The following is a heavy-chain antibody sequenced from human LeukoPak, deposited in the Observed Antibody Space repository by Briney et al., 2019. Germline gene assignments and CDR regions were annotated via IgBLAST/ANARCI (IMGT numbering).Heavy chain of an antibody. J-gene: IGHJ6*02. D-gene: IGHD3-22*01. CDR1: GYTLTTYG. Sequence: ASVKVSCKASGYTLTTYGISWVRQAPGQGLEWMGWIIPDSGDTKYAQKLQGRVTMTTDTSPSTAYMERRSLRSYDTALYYSLSRSSIAMVNTTHCSYYYGMDVWGQGTTVTVSS. CDR2: IIPDSGDT. CDR3: LSRSSIAMVNTTHCSYYYGMDV. V-gene: IGHV1-18*01.